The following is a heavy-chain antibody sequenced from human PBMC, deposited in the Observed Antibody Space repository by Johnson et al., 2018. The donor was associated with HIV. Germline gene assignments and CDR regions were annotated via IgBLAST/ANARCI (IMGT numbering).Heavy chain of an antibody. Sequence: QVQLVESGGGVVQPGRSLRLSCAASGFTFSSYALYWVRQVPGKGLEWVSVISYDGSNKYYAESVKGRFTISRDNSKNTLYLQMNSLRAEDTAVYYCAKDSGSYYPDAFDIWGQGTMVTVSS. CDR3: AKDSGSYYPDAFDI. J-gene: IGHJ3*02. D-gene: IGHD1-26*01. CDR1: GFTFSSYA. CDR2: ISYDGSNK. V-gene: IGHV3-30*04.